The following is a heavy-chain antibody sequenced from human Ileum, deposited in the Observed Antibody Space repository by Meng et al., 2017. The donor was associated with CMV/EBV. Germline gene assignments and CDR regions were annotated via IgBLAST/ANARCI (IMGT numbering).Heavy chain of an antibody. CDR1: GGSISSYY. J-gene: IGHJ4*02. V-gene: IGHV4-59*01. CDR2: IYYSGST. Sequence: SETLSLTCTVPGGSISSYYWSWIRQPPGKGLEWIGYIYYSGSTNYNPSLKSRVTISVDTSKNQFSLKLSSVTAADTAVYYCARGYDSSGYVGYWGQGTLVTVSS. CDR3: ARGYDSSGYVGY. D-gene: IGHD3-22*01.